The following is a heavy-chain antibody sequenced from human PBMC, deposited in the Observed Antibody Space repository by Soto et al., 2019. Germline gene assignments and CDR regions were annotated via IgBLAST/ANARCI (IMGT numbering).Heavy chain of an antibody. CDR1: GYTFTSYA. CDR3: TRAPWSSGWSNLDY. Sequence: QVQLVQSGAEVKPPGASVRVSCTASGYTFTSYAISWVRQAPGQGLEWMGWVSVYDGSTTYAQKVQDRVTMTTDTXXATAYMELRSLRSDDTAVYYCTRAPWSSGWSNLDYWGQGTLVTVSS. J-gene: IGHJ4*02. D-gene: IGHD6-19*01. V-gene: IGHV1-18*01. CDR2: VSVYDGST.